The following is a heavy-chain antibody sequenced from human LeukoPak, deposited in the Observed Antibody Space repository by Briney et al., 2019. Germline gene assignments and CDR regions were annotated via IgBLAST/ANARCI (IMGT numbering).Heavy chain of an antibody. CDR2: VFTSGST. D-gene: IGHD5-24*01. CDR1: GGSISSYF. J-gene: IGHJ5*02. Sequence: SETLSLTCTASGGSISSYFWSWIRQPAGKGLEWIGRVFTSGSTNYNPSLKSRVTISVDTPKNQFSLKLTSVTAADTAVYYCARGKGQLDLWGQGSLVTVSS. V-gene: IGHV4-4*07. CDR3: ARGKGQLDL.